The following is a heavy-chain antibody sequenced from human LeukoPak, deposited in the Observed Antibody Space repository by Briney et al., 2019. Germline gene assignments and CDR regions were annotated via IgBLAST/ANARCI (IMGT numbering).Heavy chain of an antibody. J-gene: IGHJ5*02. CDR3: ARGSGSGGRDWFDP. CDR2: MNSNSGNT. D-gene: IGHD1-26*01. V-gene: IGHV1-8*03. CDR1: GYTFINHD. Sequence: ASVKVACKASGYTFINHDIDWFRQAAGQGLEWMGWMNSNSGNTGYAQKFQGRVTFTRSTSISTAYMELSSLRSDDTAVYYCARGSGSGGRDWFDPWGQETLVTVSS.